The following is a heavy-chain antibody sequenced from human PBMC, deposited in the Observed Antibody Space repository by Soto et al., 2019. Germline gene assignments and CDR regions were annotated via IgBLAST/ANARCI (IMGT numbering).Heavy chain of an antibody. CDR1: CCSISSTTYY. CDR3: ASKVYYDSVGRAFDI. Sequence: PSETLSLTCTVSCCSISSTTYYWGWIRQFPGKGLEWIGRINYSGSTYYNPSLKSRLTMSVDTSKNQFSLKLSSVTAADTAVYYCASKVYYDSVGRAFDIWGQGTMVTVSS. V-gene: IGHV4-39*07. CDR2: INYSGST. J-gene: IGHJ3*02. D-gene: IGHD3-16*01.